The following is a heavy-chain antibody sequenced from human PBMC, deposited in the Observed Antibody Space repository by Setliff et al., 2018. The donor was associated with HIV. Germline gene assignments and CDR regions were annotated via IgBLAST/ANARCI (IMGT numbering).Heavy chain of an antibody. CDR3: ARDLDPFFAMEI. CDR2: IGCWGTCT. V-gene: IGHV3-23*01. CDR1: GFTVDTGA. J-gene: IGHJ6*02. Sequence: GGSLRLSCAASGFTVDTGAMNWVRQAPGKGLEWVSTIGCWGTCTFYADSVKGRFAISGDPSTNTLYLQMNRLSAEDTAVHYCARDLDPFFAMEIWGQGTTVTVSS.